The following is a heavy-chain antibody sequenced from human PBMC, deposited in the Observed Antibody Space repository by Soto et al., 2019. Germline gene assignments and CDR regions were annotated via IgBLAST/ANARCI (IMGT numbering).Heavy chain of an antibody. CDR1: GFTFSSYG. Sequence: QVQLVESGGGVVQPRRSLRLSCAASGFTFSSYGMHWVRQAPGKGLEWVAVISYDGSNKYYADSVKGRFTISRDNSKNTLYLQMNSLRAEDTAVYYCAKDGLYGDYVIDYWGQGTLVTVSS. CDR2: ISYDGSNK. J-gene: IGHJ4*02. V-gene: IGHV3-30*18. CDR3: AKDGLYGDYVIDY. D-gene: IGHD4-17*01.